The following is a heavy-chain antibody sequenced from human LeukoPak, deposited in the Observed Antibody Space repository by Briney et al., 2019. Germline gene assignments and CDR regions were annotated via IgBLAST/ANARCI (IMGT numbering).Heavy chain of an antibody. CDR1: GGSISSSSYY. Sequence: SETLSLTCTVSGGSISSSSYYWGWIRQPPGKGLEWIGSIYYSGSTYYNPSLKSRVTISVDTSKNQFSLKLSSVTAADTAVYYCARHKISVAGTRDFNYWGQGTLVTVSS. D-gene: IGHD6-19*01. J-gene: IGHJ4*02. CDR2: IYYSGST. CDR3: ARHKISVAGTRDFNY. V-gene: IGHV4-39*01.